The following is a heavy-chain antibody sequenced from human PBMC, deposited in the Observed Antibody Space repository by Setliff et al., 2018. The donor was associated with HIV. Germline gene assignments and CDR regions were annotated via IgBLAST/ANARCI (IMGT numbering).Heavy chain of an antibody. V-gene: IGHV3-23*01. Sequence: GGSLRLSCAASGFTFSTYAMGWVRQAPGKGLEWVSTVGAVGAPTHYAESVKGRFTISKDNSRDTLYLQMSSLREEDTAVYYCANRAWLESWGQGTLVTVSS. CDR1: GFTFSTYA. CDR3: ANRAWLES. CDR2: VGAVGAPT. J-gene: IGHJ4*02.